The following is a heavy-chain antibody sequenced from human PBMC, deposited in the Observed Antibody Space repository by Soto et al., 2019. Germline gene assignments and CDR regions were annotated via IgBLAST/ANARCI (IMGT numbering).Heavy chain of an antibody. CDR1: GFTFSSYS. CDR2: ISSSSSTI. V-gene: IGHV3-48*01. CDR3: ARFPVPYGDYEGAVDY. D-gene: IGHD4-17*01. Sequence: GGSLRLSCAASGFTFSSYSMNWVRQAPGKGLEWVSYISSSSSTIYYADSVKGRFTISRDNAKNSLYLQMNSLRAEDTAVYYYARFPVPYGDYEGAVDYWGQGTLVTVSS. J-gene: IGHJ4*02.